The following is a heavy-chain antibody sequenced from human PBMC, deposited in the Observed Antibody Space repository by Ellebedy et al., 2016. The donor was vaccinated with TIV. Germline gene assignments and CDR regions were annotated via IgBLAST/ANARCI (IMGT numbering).Heavy chain of an antibody. CDR1: GFTFSSYS. J-gene: IGHJ4*02. Sequence: GESLKISCAASGFTFSSYSMNWVRQAPGKGLEWVSSISSSSSYIYYADSVKGRLTISRDNSKNTLYLQMNSLRVEDTAVYFCARASSGSSYWGYDYWGQGTLVTVSS. CDR2: ISSSSSYI. CDR3: ARASSGSSYWGYDY. D-gene: IGHD3-3*01. V-gene: IGHV3-21*01.